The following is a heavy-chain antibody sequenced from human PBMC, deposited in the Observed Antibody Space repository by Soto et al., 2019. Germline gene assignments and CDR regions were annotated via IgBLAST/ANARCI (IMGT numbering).Heavy chain of an antibody. J-gene: IGHJ5*02. V-gene: IGHV3-23*01. D-gene: IGHD3-3*01. CDR2: ISGSGGST. CDR1: GFTFSSYA. Sequence: GGSLRLSCAASGFTFSSYAMSWVRQAPGKGLEWVSAISGSGGSTYYADSVKGRFTISRDNSKNTLYLQMNSLRAEDTAVYYCAKDPDYDFWSGYYGGNWFDPWGQGTLVTVS. CDR3: AKDPDYDFWSGYYGGNWFDP.